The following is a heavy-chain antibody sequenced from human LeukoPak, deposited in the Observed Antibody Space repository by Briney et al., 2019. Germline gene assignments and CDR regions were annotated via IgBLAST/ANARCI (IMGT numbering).Heavy chain of an antibody. J-gene: IGHJ4*02. CDR2: IDPKSGGT. CDR3: ARVVRYGTSEMY. D-gene: IGHD1-1*01. Sequence: ASVKVSCKASGYIFNDYYMHWIRRAPGQGLEWMGRIDPKSGGTEYAQKFQGRVTVTRDTSISTAYMELSRLRSDDTAVYFCARVVRYGTSEMYWGQGTLVTVSS. V-gene: IGHV1-2*02. CDR1: GYIFNDYY.